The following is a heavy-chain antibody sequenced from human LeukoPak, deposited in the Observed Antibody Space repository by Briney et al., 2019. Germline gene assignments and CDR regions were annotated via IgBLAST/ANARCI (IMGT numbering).Heavy chain of an antibody. CDR3: ARAPSEVGGYYPEYFRH. Sequence: GGSLRLSCEASGFTFSRYWMHWVRQAPGKGLVWVSRIKSDGETNYADSVKGRFTISRDNAKNTVSLQMDSLRAEDTGVYYCARAPSEVGGYYPEYFRHWGQGTLVTVSS. CDR2: IKSDGET. CDR1: GFTFSRYW. J-gene: IGHJ1*01. V-gene: IGHV3-74*01. D-gene: IGHD3-22*01.